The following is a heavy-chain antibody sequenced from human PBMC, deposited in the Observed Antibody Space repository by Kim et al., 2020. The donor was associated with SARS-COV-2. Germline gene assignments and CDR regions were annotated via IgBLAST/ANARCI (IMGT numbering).Heavy chain of an antibody. V-gene: IGHV6-1*01. D-gene: IGHD6-19*01. J-gene: IGHJ4*02. CDR3: ARDFPGGAVAGRYHFDY. Sequence: VKSRITITPDTSKNQFSLQLNSVTPEDTAVYYCARDFPGGAVAGRYHFDYWGQGTLVTVSS.